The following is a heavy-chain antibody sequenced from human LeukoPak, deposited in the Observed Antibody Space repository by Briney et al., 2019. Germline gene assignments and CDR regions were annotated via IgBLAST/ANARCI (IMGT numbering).Heavy chain of an antibody. CDR1: GFTFSSYA. V-gene: IGHV3-23*01. J-gene: IGHJ5*02. CDR3: AKADIVVVRDNWFDP. Sequence: GGSLRLSCAASGFTFSSYAMSWVRQAPGKGLEWVSAITGSGGRTYYGDSVKGRFTNSRDNSKNTLYLQMNSLRAEDTAVYYCAKADIVVVRDNWFDPWGQGTLVTVAS. D-gene: IGHD2-21*01. CDR2: ITGSGGRT.